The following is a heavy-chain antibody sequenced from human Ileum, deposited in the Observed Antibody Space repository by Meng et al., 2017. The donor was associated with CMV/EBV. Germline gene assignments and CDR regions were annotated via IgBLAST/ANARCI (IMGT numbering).Heavy chain of an antibody. D-gene: IGHD2-8*01. CDR2: ISYSGNT. CDR3: ARGWADIRLSGVIDL. CDR1: GASVSRDYYY. Sequence: GSLRLSCAVSGASVSRDYYYWSWIRQPPGKGLEWVAYISYSGNTNSNPSLKSRVSISADAAKNLFSLRLTSVTTADTAVYYCARGWADIRLSGVIDLWGQGTTVTVSS. J-gene: IGHJ6*02. V-gene: IGHV4-61*01.